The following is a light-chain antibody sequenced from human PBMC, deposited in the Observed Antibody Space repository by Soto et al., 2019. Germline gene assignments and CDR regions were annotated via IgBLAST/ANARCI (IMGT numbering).Light chain of an antibody. V-gene: IGKV1-39*01. CDR2: GGS. CDR1: QTIDTY. Sequence: DIQMTQSPSSLSASIGDRVTITCRASQTIDTYVNWYQQKPGKAPTLLIYGGSTLESGAPSGFSGSGSGTDFTLTISNLRPADFATYYCQQSFSTPYTFGQGTKLQIK. J-gene: IGKJ2*01. CDR3: QQSFSTPYT.